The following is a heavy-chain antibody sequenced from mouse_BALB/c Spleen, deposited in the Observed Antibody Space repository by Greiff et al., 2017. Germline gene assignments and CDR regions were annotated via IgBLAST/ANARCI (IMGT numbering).Heavy chain of an antibody. CDR3: AFYGNYYAMDY. J-gene: IGHJ4*01. Sequence: VKLVESGPGLVQPSQSLSITCTVSGFSLTSYGVHWVRQSPGKGLEWLGVIWSGGSTDYNAAFISRLSISKDNSKSQVFFKMNSLQANDTAIYYCAFYGNYYAMDYWGQGTSVTVSS. D-gene: IGHD2-1*01. CDR1: GFSLTSYG. CDR2: IWSGGST. V-gene: IGHV2-2*02.